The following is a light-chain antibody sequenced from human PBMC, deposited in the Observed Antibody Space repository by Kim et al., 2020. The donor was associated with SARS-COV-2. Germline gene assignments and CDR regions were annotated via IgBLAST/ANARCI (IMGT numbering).Light chain of an antibody. CDR2: QDS. Sequence: SYELTQPPSMSVSPGQTASITCSGDKLGDKYVCWYQQKPGQSPVVVIYQDSKRPSGIPERFSGSNSGNTATLTISGTQAMDEADYYCQAWDSSTYVFGTGTKVTVL. V-gene: IGLV3-1*01. J-gene: IGLJ1*01. CDR1: KLGDKY. CDR3: QAWDSSTYV.